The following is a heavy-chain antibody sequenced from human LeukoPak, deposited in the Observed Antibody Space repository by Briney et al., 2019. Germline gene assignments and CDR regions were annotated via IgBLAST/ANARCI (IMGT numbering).Heavy chain of an antibody. Sequence: GRSLRLSCAASVFTFSSYCMHWVRQAPCKGREWVAVIWYDGSNKYYADSEKGRFTISRDNSKNTLYLQMNSLRAEDTAVYYCARKDAYGDYDYWGQGTLVTVSS. D-gene: IGHD4-17*01. CDR3: ARKDAYGDYDY. J-gene: IGHJ4*02. CDR2: IWYDGSNK. V-gene: IGHV3-33*01. CDR1: VFTFSSYC.